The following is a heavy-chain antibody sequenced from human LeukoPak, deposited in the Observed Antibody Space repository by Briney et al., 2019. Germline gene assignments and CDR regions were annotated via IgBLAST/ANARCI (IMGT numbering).Heavy chain of an antibody. CDR3: ARDKTTTNSYYYYMDV. Sequence: GASVKVSCKASGYTFTAYYMHWVRQAPGQGLEWMGWINPNSGGTKYAQILQGRVTMTRDTSSSTAYMELSRLTSDDTAVYYCARDKTTTNSYYYYMDVWGKGTTVTVSS. J-gene: IGHJ6*03. CDR1: GYTFTAYY. V-gene: IGHV1-2*02. D-gene: IGHD1-1*01. CDR2: INPNSGGT.